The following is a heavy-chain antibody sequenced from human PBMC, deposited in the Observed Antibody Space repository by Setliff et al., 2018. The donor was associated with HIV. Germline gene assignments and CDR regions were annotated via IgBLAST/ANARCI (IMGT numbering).Heavy chain of an antibody. Sequence: GESLKISCQVSGYNFTSFWIGWVRQMPGEGLEWMGIIYPEDSNIKYNPSFQNQVTISADKSISTAYLQINNLKASDTATYYCARRDGRSMNAFEIWGPGTMVTVSS. CDR1: GYNFTSFW. CDR2: IYPEDSNI. CDR3: ARRDGRSMNAFEI. V-gene: IGHV5-51*01. J-gene: IGHJ3*02. D-gene: IGHD6-13*01.